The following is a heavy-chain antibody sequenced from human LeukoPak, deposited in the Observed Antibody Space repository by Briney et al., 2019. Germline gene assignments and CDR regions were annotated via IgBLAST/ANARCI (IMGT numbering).Heavy chain of an antibody. CDR1: GFTFSSYA. D-gene: IGHD4-17*01. J-gene: IGHJ4*02. CDR2: ISYDGSNK. CDR3: ARDPTTYRVRVFDY. Sequence: GGSLRLSCAASGFTFSSYAMHWVRQAPGKGLEWVAVISYDGSNKYYADSVKGRFTISRDNSKNTLYLQMNSLRAEDTAVYYCARDPTTYRVRVFDYWSQGTLVTVSS. V-gene: IGHV3-30*04.